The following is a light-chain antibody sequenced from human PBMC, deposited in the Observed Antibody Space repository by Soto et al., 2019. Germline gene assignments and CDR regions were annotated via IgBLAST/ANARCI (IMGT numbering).Light chain of an antibody. CDR2: AAS. Sequence: DIQMTQSPSSLSAFVGDRVTITCRASQDIGKDLGWYQQKPGKAPKRLMSAASSLQGGVPSRFSGSGSGTEFTLTISSLQPDDFATYYCLQYNSYPWTFGQGTKVEIK. CDR3: LQYNSYPWT. CDR1: QDIGKD. V-gene: IGKV1-17*01. J-gene: IGKJ1*01.